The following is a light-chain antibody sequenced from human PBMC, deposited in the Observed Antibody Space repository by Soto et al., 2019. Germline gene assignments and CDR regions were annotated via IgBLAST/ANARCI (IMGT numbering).Light chain of an antibody. V-gene: IGLV1-51*01. J-gene: IGLJ2*01. CDR3: GAWDTSLRLVV. CDR1: SYNIGNNN. Sequence: QSVLTQPPSVSAAPGQKVTISCSGSSYNIGNNNVSWYQQFPGTAPKLLIYDNNNRPSEIPDRFSGSKSGTSATLGITGLQTGDEADYYCGAWDTSLRLVVFGEGTKLTVL. CDR2: DNN.